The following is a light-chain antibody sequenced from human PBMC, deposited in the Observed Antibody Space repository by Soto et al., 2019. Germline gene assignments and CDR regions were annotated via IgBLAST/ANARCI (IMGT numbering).Light chain of an antibody. CDR3: QQRNNSPLT. CDR2: HAS. V-gene: IGKV3-11*01. Sequence: EIVLTQSPATLSLSPGERATLSCGASQSVSNSLAWYQQKRGKAPRLLIYHASNRATGIPARFSGSGSGTDFTLTISSLAPEDFALYFCQQRNNSPLTFGQGTRLEIK. CDR1: QSVSNS. J-gene: IGKJ5*01.